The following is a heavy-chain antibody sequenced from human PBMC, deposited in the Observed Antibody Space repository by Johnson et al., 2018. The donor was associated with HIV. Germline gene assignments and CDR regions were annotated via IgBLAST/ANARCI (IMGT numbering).Heavy chain of an antibody. D-gene: IGHD6-19*01. CDR3: AREGLVDAFDI. CDR2: IYSGGST. J-gene: IGHJ3*02. CDR1: GFTFSSNY. Sequence: EKLVESGGGVVQPGRSLRLSCAASGFTFSSNYMSWVRQAPGKGLEWVSVIYSGGSTYYADSVKGRFTISRDNSKNTLYLQMNSLRAEDTAVYYCAREGLVDAFDIWGQGTMVTVSS. V-gene: IGHV3-66*01.